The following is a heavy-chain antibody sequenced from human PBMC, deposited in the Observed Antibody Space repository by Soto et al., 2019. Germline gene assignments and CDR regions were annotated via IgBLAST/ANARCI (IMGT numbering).Heavy chain of an antibody. CDR3: AKGAYDSSRSSTDY. CDR2: IGGSGGNI. D-gene: IGHD3-22*01. CDR1: GFTFYNYA. J-gene: IGHJ4*02. Sequence: EVQLLESGGGLVQPGGSLRLSCAASGFTFYNYAMSWVRQAPGKGLEWVSIIGGSGGNIYYADSVRGRFTISRDNSRDTLFLQMNSLRAGDTAIYYCAKGAYDSSRSSTDYWGQGTLVTVSS. V-gene: IGHV3-23*01.